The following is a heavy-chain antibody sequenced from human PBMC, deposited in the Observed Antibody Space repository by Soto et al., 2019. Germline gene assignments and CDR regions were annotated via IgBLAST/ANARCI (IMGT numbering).Heavy chain of an antibody. J-gene: IGHJ4*02. CDR3: ASAHHDYDFWSGYYIYFDY. V-gene: IGHV4-59*01. CDR1: GGSISSYY. Sequence: SETLSLTCTVSGGSISSYYWSWIRQPPGKGLEWIGYIYYSGSTNYNPSLKSRVTISVGTSKNQFSLKLSSVTAADTAVYYCASAHHDYDFWSGYYIYFDYWGQGTLVTVSS. CDR2: IYYSGST. D-gene: IGHD3-3*01.